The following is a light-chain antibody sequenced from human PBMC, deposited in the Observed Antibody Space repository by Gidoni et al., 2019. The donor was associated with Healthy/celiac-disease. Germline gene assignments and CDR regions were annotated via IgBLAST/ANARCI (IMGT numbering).Light chain of an antibody. CDR1: QSVSSY. CDR2: DAS. Sequence: EIVLTQSPATLSLSPGESATLSCTASQSVSSYLAWYQQKPGQAPRLLIYDASNRATGIPARFSGSGSGTDFTLTISRLEPEDFAVYYCLQRSNWPPTFGPGTKVDIK. J-gene: IGKJ3*01. V-gene: IGKV3-11*01. CDR3: LQRSNWPPT.